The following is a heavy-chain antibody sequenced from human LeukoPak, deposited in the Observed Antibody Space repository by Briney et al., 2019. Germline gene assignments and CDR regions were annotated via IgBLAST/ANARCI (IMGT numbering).Heavy chain of an antibody. CDR3: ARHDYDILTGCFDY. Sequence: SETLSLTCSDSGGSISNYYWSWIRQSPGKGLECIGYIYYSGSTNYNPSLKSRVTISVDTSKNQFSLKLSSVTAADTAVYYCARHDYDILTGCFDYWGQGTLVTVSS. V-gene: IGHV4-59*08. CDR2: IYYSGST. J-gene: IGHJ4*02. D-gene: IGHD3-9*01. CDR1: GGSISNYY.